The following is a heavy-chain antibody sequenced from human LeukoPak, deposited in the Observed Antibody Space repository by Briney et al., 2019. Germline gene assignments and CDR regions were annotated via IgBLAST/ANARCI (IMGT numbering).Heavy chain of an antibody. CDR3: AKSYSDSSGYYDY. J-gene: IGHJ4*02. CDR2: ISYDGSNK. V-gene: IGHV3-30*18. Sequence: GGSLRLSCAASGFTFSSYGMHWVRQAPGKGLEWVAVISYDGSNKYYADSVKGRFTISRDNSKNTLYLQMNSLRPEDTTVYYCAKSYSDSSGYYDYWGQGTLVTVSS. CDR1: GFTFSSYG. D-gene: IGHD3-22*01.